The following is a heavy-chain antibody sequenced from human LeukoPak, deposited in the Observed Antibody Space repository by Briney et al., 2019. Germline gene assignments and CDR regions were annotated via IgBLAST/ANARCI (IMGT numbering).Heavy chain of an antibody. CDR2: ISSSSSYI. V-gene: IGHV3-21*01. J-gene: IGHJ5*02. Sequence: GGSLRLSCAASGFTFSSYSMNWVRQAPGKGLEWVSSISSSSSYIYYADSVKGRFTISRDNAKNSLYLQMNSLRAEDTAVYYCARDLLAVGATPPWGHGTLVTVSS. D-gene: IGHD1-26*01. CDR3: ARDLLAVGATPP. CDR1: GFTFSSYS.